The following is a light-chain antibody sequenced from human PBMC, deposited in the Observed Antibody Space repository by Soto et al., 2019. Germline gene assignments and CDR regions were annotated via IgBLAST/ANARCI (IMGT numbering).Light chain of an antibody. Sequence: QAVVTQEPSFSVSPGRTVTLTCGLSSGSVSTSYYPSWYQQTPGQAPRTLIYSTNPRSSGVPDRFSGSILGNKAALPITGAQAGHESDYHCVLYMGSGIWVFGGGTKLTVL. J-gene: IGLJ3*02. CDR3: VLYMGSGIWV. CDR1: SGSVSTSYY. V-gene: IGLV8-61*01. CDR2: STN.